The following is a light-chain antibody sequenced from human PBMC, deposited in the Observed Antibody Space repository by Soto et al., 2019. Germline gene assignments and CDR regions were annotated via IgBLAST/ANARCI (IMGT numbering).Light chain of an antibody. V-gene: IGKV1-5*03. Sequence: DIQMTQSPSTLSASVGDRVTITCRASQSIRTWLAWYQQKPGKAPRLLMYQASSLKSGVPSRFSGSGSETEFTLTITSLQPDDTATYYCQQYYSFPLTFGQGTRLEIK. CDR3: QQYYSFPLT. CDR2: QAS. J-gene: IGKJ5*01. CDR1: QSIRTW.